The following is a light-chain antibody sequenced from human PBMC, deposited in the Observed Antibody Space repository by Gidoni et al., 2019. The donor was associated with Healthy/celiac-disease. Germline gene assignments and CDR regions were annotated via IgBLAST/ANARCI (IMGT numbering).Light chain of an antibody. CDR2: DVR. V-gene: IGLV2-14*03. Sequence: QSALTQTASVPGSPEQSITIPCTRTSSDVGGYNYVSWYQHHPGQAPKLMIYDVRNRPAGVFYRFSGSKSGNTASLTISVLQSEDEAYYYCSSYTSISTLVFGGGTKLTVL. CDR1: SSDVGGYNY. J-gene: IGLJ2*01. CDR3: SSYTSISTLV.